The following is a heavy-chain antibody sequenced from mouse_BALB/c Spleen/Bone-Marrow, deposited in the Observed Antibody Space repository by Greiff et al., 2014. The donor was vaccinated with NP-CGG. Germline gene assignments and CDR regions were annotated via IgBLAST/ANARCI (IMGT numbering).Heavy chain of an antibody. V-gene: IGHV5-6*01. CDR1: GFXXSXXG. CDR2: ISSVGSNT. J-gene: IGHJ4*01. CDR3: XXXQRYYAMDY. Sequence: VQVVESGGDLVKPGGSLKLSCAASGFXXSXXGXXXXXXXXXXXXXXVAAISSVGSNTYYPDSVKGRFTISRDNAKNTLYLQXXXXXSEDTAMYXXXXXQRYYAMDYWGQGISVTASS.